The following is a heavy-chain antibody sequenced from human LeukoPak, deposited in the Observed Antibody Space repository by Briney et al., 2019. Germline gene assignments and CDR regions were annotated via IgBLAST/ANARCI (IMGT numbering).Heavy chain of an antibody. CDR2: IYHSGST. V-gene: IGHV4-59*01. CDR1: GGSISTYY. J-gene: IGHJ4*02. CDR3: ARDGYSGSDAL. D-gene: IGHD5-12*01. Sequence: SEALSLTCTVSGGSISTYYWSWIRQPPGKGLEWIGYIYHSGSTKYNPSLKSRVTISVDTSQNQFSLKLSSVTAADTAVYYCARDGYSGSDALWGQGTLVTVSS.